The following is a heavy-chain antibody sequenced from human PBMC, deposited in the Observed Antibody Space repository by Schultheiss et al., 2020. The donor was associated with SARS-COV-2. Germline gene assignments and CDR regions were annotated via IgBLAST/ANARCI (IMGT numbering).Heavy chain of an antibody. CDR3: ARLENGYIDY. V-gene: IGHV4-34*01. Sequence: SETLSLTCTVSGGSISSYYWSWIRQPPGKGLEWIGEIHHSGSTNYNPSLRSRVTISVDTSKKQFSLKLSSVTAADTAVYYCARLENGYIDYWGQGTLVTVSS. CDR2: IHHSGST. D-gene: IGHD3-3*01. CDR1: GGSISSYY. J-gene: IGHJ4*02.